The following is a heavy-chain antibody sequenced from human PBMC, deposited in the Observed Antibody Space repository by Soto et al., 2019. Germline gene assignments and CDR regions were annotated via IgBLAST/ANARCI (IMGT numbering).Heavy chain of an antibody. CDR1: GFIFSGSA. J-gene: IGHJ4*02. Sequence: EVQLVESGGGLVQPGGSLKLSCAASGFIFSGSAMHWVRQASGKGLEWVGRIRGKANSYATAYAASVKGRFTISRDDSKNMAYLQMNSLKTEDTAVYYCTTHPGYSHGFGYWGQGTLVTVSS. CDR3: TTHPGYSHGFGY. D-gene: IGHD6-13*01. V-gene: IGHV3-73*02. CDR2: IRGKANSYAT.